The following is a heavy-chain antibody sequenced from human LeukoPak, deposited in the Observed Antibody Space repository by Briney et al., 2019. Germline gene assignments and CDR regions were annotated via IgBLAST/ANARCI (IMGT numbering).Heavy chain of an antibody. V-gene: IGHV1-69*04. Sequence: SVKVSCKASGGTFSSYVISWVRQAPGQGLEWMGRIIPIFGIANYAQKFQGRVTITADKSTSTAYMELSSLRSEDTAVYYCAREVDTAMVMLADYYGMDVWGQGTTVTVSS. D-gene: IGHD5-18*01. J-gene: IGHJ6*02. CDR3: AREVDTAMVMLADYYGMDV. CDR2: IIPIFGIA. CDR1: GGTFSSYV.